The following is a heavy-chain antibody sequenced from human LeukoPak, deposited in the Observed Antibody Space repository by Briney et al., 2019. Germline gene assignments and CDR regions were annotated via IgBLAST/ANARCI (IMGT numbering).Heavy chain of an antibody. V-gene: IGHV3-66*04. D-gene: IGHD3-10*01. Sequence: PGGSLRLSCAASGFTVSHNYMSWVRQAPGKGLEWVPLLYSGGTAYYTDSVKGRFTISRDNSKNIVFLQMNSLRAEDTAVYYCARRGRCYDSGELYWGQGTLVTVSS. J-gene: IGHJ4*02. CDR1: GFTVSHNY. CDR2: LYSGGTA. CDR3: ARRGRCYDSGELY.